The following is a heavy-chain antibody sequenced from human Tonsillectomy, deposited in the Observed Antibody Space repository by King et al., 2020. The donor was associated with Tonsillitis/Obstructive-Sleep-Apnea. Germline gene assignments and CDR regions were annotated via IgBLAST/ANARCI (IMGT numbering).Heavy chain of an antibody. J-gene: IGHJ6*03. V-gene: IGHV4-59*01. CDR1: GGSISSYY. CDR2: IDYSGST. D-gene: IGHD6-13*01. Sequence: QLQESGPGLVKPSETLSLTCTVSGGSISSYYWSWIRQPPGKGLEWIGYIDYSGSTNYNPSLKSRVTISVETSKNQFSLKLSSVTAADTAVYYCARAGSSSWNYYYYYYYMDVWGKGTTVTVSS. CDR3: ARAGSSSWNYYYYYYYMDV.